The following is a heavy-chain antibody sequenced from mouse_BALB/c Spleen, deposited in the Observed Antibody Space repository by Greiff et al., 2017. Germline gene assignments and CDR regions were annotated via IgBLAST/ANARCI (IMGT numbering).Heavy chain of an antibody. CDR1: GFSLTGYG. D-gene: IGHD1-1*01. J-gene: IGHJ2*01. CDR3: ARGDYYGSSYVFDY. CDR2: IWGDGST. V-gene: IGHV2-6-7*01. Sequence: VKLEESGPGLVAPSQSLSITCTVSGFSLTGYGVNWVRQPPGKGLEWLGMIWGDGSTDYNSALKSRLSFSKDNSKSQVFLKMNSLQTDDTARYYCARGDYYGSSYVFDYWGQGTTLTVSS.